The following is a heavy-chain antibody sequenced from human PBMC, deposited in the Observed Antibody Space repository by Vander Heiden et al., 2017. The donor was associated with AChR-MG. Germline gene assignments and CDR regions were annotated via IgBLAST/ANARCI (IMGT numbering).Heavy chain of an antibody. J-gene: IGHJ4*02. Sequence: QLQLQESGPGLVKPSETLSLTCTVSGGSISSSSYYWGWIRQPPGKGLEWIGSIYYSGSTYYNPSLKSRVTISVDTSKNQFSLKLSSVTAADTAVYYCARLSIAARGAVDYWGQGPLVTVSS. V-gene: IGHV4-39*01. CDR2: IYYSGST. D-gene: IGHD6-6*01. CDR3: ARLSIAARGAVDY. CDR1: GGSISSSSYY.